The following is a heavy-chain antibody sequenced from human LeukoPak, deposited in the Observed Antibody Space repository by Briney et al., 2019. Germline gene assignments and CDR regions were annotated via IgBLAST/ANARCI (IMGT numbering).Heavy chain of an antibody. Sequence: ASVTVSCTASGYTFTSYYMHWVRQAPGQGLEWMGIINPSGGSTSYAQKFQGRVTMTRDTSTSTVYMELSSLRSEDTAVYYCAREGCSGGSCYPFNYGMDVWGQGTTVTVSS. CDR1: GYTFTSYY. V-gene: IGHV1-46*01. CDR3: AREGCSGGSCYPFNYGMDV. CDR2: INPSGGST. J-gene: IGHJ6*02. D-gene: IGHD2-15*01.